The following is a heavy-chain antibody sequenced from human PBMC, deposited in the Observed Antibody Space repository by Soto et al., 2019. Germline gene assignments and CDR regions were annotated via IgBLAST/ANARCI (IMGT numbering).Heavy chain of an antibody. Sequence: SVKVSCKASGGTFSSYAISWVRQAPGQGLEWMGGIIPIFGTANYAQKLQGRVTMTTDTSTSTAYMELRSLRSDDTAVYYCARVRRGMYYDFWSGYLDYWGQGTLVTVSS. CDR1: GGTFSSYA. D-gene: IGHD3-3*01. CDR2: IIPIFGTA. V-gene: IGHV1-69*05. CDR3: ARVRRGMYYDFWSGYLDY. J-gene: IGHJ4*02.